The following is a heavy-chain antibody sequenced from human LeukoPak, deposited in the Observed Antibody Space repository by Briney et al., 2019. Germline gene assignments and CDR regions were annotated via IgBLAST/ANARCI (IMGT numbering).Heavy chain of an antibody. CDR2: IYYSGST. CDR3: ARFNSFYYGSGNYYTPNYFDY. Sequence: PSETLSLTCTVSGGSFSTYYWSWIRQPPGKGLEWIAYIYYSGSTYYNPSLKSRVTISVDTSKNQFSLKLSSVTAADTAVYCCARFNSFYYGSGNYYTPNYFDYWGQGTLVTVSS. V-gene: IGHV4-59*01. J-gene: IGHJ4*02. CDR1: GGSFSTYY. D-gene: IGHD3-10*01.